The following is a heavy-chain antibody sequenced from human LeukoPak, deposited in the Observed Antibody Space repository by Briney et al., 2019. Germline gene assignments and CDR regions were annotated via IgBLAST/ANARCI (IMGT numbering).Heavy chain of an antibody. Sequence: VASVKVSCKVSGYTLTELSMHWVRQAPGQGLEWMGWISAYNGNTNYAQKLQGRVTMTTDTSTSTAYMELRSLRSDDTAVYYCARDPYDSSGYYRRADYWGQGTLVTVSS. CDR1: GYTLTELS. D-gene: IGHD3-22*01. CDR2: ISAYNGNT. CDR3: ARDPYDSSGYYRRADY. V-gene: IGHV1-18*01. J-gene: IGHJ4*02.